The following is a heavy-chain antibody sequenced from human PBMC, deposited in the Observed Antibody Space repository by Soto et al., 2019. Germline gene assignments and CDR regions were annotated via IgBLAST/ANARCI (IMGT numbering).Heavy chain of an antibody. CDR3: AAGLYSSGWRYYAMDV. CDR1: GFTFSSYD. CDR2: ISYDGSNE. D-gene: IGHD6-19*01. Sequence: QVQRVESGGGVVQPGRSLRLSCAASGFTFSSYDMHWVRQAPGKGLEWVAVISYDGSNEYYADSVKGRFTISRDNSKNTLYLQMNSLRAEDTAVYYCAAGLYSSGWRYYAMDVWGQGTTVTVSS. V-gene: IGHV3-30*03. J-gene: IGHJ6*02.